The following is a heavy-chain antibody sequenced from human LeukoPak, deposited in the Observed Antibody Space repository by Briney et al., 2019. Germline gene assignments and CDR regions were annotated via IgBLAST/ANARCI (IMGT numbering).Heavy chain of an antibody. V-gene: IGHV3-23*01. CDR3: AQGYSSGWFPY. CDR2: ITVSGDTT. J-gene: IGHJ4*02. D-gene: IGHD6-19*01. Sequence: GGSLRLSCAVSGFSVSSYGMSWVRQAPGKGLEWVSAITVSGDTTYYADSVKGRFIISRDNSKDTLYLQMNSLRAEDTAVYYCAQGYSSGWFPYWGQGTLVTVSS. CDR1: GFSVSSYG.